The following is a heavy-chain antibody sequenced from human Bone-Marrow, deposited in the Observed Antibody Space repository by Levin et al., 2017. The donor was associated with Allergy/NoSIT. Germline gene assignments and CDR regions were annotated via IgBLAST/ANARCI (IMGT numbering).Heavy chain of an antibody. CDR2: ISFSGGVK. Sequence: MPGGSLRLSCASSGFTFSDYYMSWIRQAPGKGLEWVAHISFSGGVKYYADAVKGRFTVSRDNARSSLFLQMTSLRADDTAVYYCANGGESPEVGHEAKVWDFPLWGRGTLVTVAS. D-gene: IGHD5-24*01. J-gene: IGHJ2*01. V-gene: IGHV3-11*01. CDR3: ANGGESPEVGHEAKVWDFPL. CDR1: GFTFSDYY.